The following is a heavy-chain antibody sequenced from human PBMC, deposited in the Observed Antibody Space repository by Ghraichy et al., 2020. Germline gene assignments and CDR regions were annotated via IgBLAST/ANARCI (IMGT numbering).Heavy chain of an antibody. CDR1: GYTFTGYY. J-gene: IGHJ4*02. Sequence: ASVKVSCKASGYTFTGYYMHWVRQAPGQGLEWMGWINPNSGGTNYAQKFQGRVTMTRDTSISTAYMELSRLRSDDTAVYYCARDCSGGSCYYDWGQGTLVTVSS. CDR3: ARDCSGGSCYYD. CDR2: INPNSGGT. D-gene: IGHD2-15*01. V-gene: IGHV1-2*02.